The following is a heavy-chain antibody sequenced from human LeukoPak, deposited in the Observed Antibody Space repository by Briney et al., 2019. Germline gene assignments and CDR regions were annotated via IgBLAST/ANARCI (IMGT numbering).Heavy chain of an antibody. CDR2: IYYSGST. J-gene: IGHJ4*02. CDR1: GGSISSYY. D-gene: IGHD3-22*01. Sequence: PSETLSLTCTVSGGSISSYYWSWIRQPPGMGLEWIGYIYYSGSTNYNPSLKSRVTISVDTSKNQFSLKLSSVTAADTAVYYCARSHYDSSGYYYGSLHFDYWGQGTLVTVSS. V-gene: IGHV4-59*08. CDR3: ARSHYDSSGYYYGSLHFDY.